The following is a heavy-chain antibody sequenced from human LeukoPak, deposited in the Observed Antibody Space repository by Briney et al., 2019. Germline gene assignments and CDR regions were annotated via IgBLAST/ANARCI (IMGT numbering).Heavy chain of an antibody. CDR3: AREKTYYDYVWGSYRTQYYFDY. V-gene: IGHV4-39*02. CDR1: GGSMSSSSYY. D-gene: IGHD3-16*02. Sequence: SETLSLTCTVSGGSMSSSSYYWGWIRQPPGKGPEWIGSIYYSGSTYYNPSLKSRVTISVDTSKNQFSLKLSSVTAADTAVYYCAREKTYYDYVWGSYRTQYYFDYWGQGTLVTVSS. J-gene: IGHJ4*02. CDR2: IYYSGST.